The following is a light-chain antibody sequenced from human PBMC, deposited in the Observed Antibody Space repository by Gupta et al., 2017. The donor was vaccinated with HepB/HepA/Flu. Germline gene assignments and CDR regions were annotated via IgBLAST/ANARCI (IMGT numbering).Light chain of an antibody. CDR1: QRVSHY. V-gene: IGKV3-15*01. CDR2: EAS. J-gene: IGKJ2*01. CDR3: QQDHNWPYT. Sequence: RVMTQSPATLSVSPRWRATLSCRTTQRVSHYLACYQQKPGQAPRLLIYEASTRATGIPARFSRGGSGTQFTLTISILHSEDFAVYYCQQDHNWPYTFGQGTKLEIK.